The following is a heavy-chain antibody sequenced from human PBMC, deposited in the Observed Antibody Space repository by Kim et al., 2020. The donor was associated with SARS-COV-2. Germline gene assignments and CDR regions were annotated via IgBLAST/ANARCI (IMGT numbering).Heavy chain of an antibody. CDR1: GGSISRSNYY. CDR3: ATTWYSSGWYVVD. J-gene: IGHJ4*02. CDR2: IYYSGTT. Sequence: SETLSLTCTVSGGSISRSNYYWGWIRQPPGKGLEWIGSIYYSGTTYYNPSLKSRVTISVDTSKNQFSLKLSSVTAADTAVYYCATTWYSSGWYVVDWGQGTLVTVSS. V-gene: IGHV4-39*01. D-gene: IGHD6-13*01.